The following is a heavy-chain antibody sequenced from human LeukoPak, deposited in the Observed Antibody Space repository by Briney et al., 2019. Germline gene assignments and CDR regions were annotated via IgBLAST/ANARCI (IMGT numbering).Heavy chain of an antibody. Sequence: SETLSLTCTVSGGSISSYYWSWIRQPAGKGLEWIGCIYTSGSTNYDPSLKSRVTMSVDTSKNQFSLKLSSVTAADTAVYYCARGKWELLGLDYWGQGTLVTVSS. CDR3: ARGKWELLGLDY. CDR2: IYTSGST. D-gene: IGHD1-26*01. V-gene: IGHV4-4*07. J-gene: IGHJ4*02. CDR1: GGSISSYY.